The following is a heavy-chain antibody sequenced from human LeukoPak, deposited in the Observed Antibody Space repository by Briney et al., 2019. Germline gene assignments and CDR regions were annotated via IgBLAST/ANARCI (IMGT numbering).Heavy chain of an antibody. CDR2: IIPIFNTA. D-gene: IGHD6-13*01. Sequence: EASVKVSCKASGYTFTSYAINWVRQAPGQGLEWMGGIIPIFNTANYAQKFKGRVTITADESTTTAYMELTSLRYEDTAVYYCARGRAAAGTWDWFDPWGQGTLVTVSS. CDR3: ARGRAAAGTWDWFDP. V-gene: IGHV1-69*13. J-gene: IGHJ5*02. CDR1: GYTFTSYA.